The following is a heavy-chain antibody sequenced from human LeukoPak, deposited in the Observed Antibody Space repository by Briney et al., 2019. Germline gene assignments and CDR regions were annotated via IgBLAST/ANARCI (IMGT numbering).Heavy chain of an antibody. D-gene: IGHD5-12*01. CDR1: GYSFTSYW. CDR3: ARPATPTIDAFDI. Sequence: GESLKISCKGSGYSFTSYWIGWVRQMPGKGLEWMGIIYPGDSDTRYSPSFQGQVTISADKSISTAYLQWSSLKASATAMYYCARPATPTIDAFDIWGQGTMVTVSS. V-gene: IGHV5-51*01. J-gene: IGHJ3*02. CDR2: IYPGDSDT.